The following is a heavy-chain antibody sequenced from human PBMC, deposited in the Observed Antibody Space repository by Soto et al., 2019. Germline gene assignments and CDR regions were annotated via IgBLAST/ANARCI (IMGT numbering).Heavy chain of an antibody. Sequence: EVQLLESGGGLVQPGGSLRLSCAASGCTFSSYAMSWVRQAPGKGLEWVSAISGSGGSTYYADSVKGRFTISRDNSKNTLYLQMNSLRAEDTAVNYCAKELEGLERRKGVDYWGQGTLVTVSS. D-gene: IGHD1-1*01. CDR3: AKELEGLERRKGVDY. J-gene: IGHJ4*02. CDR1: GCTFSSYA. CDR2: ISGSGGST. V-gene: IGHV3-23*01.